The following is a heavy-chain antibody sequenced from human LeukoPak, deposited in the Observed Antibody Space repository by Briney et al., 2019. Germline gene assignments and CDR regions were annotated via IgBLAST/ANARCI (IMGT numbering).Heavy chain of an antibody. Sequence: PSETLSVTCTVSGGSISSYYWSWIRQPPGKGLEWIGYIYYSGSTNYNPSLKSRVTISVDTSKNQFSLKLSSVTAADTAVYYCARDFGSAFDIWGQGTMVTVSS. CDR2: IYYSGST. CDR1: GGSISSYY. J-gene: IGHJ3*02. CDR3: ARDFGSAFDI. V-gene: IGHV4-59*01. D-gene: IGHD3-10*01.